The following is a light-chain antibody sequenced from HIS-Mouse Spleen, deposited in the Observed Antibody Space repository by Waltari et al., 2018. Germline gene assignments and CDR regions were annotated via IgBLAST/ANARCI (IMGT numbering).Light chain of an antibody. CDR1: SSDVGGYNY. CDR2: AVR. V-gene: IGLV2-14*03. J-gene: IGLJ2*01. Sequence: QSALTQPASVSGSPGQSITISCTGTSSDVGGYNYVSWYQHHPGKAPKLMIYAVRNRPSGVSNRFSGSKSGNTASLTISGLQAEDEADYYCSSYTSSSTHVVFGGGTKLTVL. CDR3: SSYTSSSTHVV.